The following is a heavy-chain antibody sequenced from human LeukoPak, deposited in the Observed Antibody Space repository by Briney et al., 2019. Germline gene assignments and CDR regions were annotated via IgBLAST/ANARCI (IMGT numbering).Heavy chain of an antibody. CDR3: ARLGGYDFWSGYKKGSFDY. D-gene: IGHD3-3*01. CDR2: ISSSGSTI. J-gene: IGHJ4*02. CDR1: GFTFSSYE. V-gene: IGHV3-48*03. Sequence: VGSLRLPCAASGFTFSSYEMNWVRQAPGKGLEWVSYISSSGSTIYYADSVKGRFTISRDNAKNSLYLQMNSLRAEDTAVYYCARLGGYDFWSGYKKGSFDYWGQGTLVTVSS.